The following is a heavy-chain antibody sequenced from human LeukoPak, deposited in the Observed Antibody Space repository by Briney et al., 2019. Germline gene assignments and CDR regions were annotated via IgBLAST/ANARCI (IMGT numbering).Heavy chain of an antibody. Sequence: GASVKVSCKASGYTFTSYGISWVRQAPGQGLEWMGWISAYNGNTNYAQKLQGRVTMTTDTSTSTAYMELRSLRSDDTAVYYCARDSRKGITMVRGVIITLGYWGQGTLVTASS. D-gene: IGHD3-10*01. CDR1: GYTFTSYG. V-gene: IGHV1-18*01. CDR3: ARDSRKGITMVRGVIITLGY. J-gene: IGHJ4*02. CDR2: ISAYNGNT.